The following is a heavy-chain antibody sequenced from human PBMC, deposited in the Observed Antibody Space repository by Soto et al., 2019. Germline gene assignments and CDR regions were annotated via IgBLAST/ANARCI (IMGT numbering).Heavy chain of an antibody. D-gene: IGHD3-3*01. J-gene: IGHJ3*02. V-gene: IGHV1-18*04. CDR3: ARTRITIFGVVNAFEI. Sequence: ASVKVSCKASGYTFTSYGISWVRQAPGQGLEWMGWISAYNGNTNYAQKLQGRVTMTTDTSTSTAYMELRSLRSDDTAVYYCARTRITIFGVVNAFEIWGQGTMVSVSS. CDR2: ISAYNGNT. CDR1: GYTFTSYG.